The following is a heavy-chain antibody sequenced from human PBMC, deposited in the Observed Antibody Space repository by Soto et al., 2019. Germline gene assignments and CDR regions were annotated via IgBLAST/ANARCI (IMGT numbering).Heavy chain of an antibody. CDR2: IRSKPDGGTT. CDR3: STFSRFAVTLDLFDF. J-gene: IGHJ4*01. V-gene: IGHV3-15*07. CDR1: GFTFSNAW. Sequence: GSLRLSCAASGFTFSNAWMNWVRQAPGKGLEWVGRIRSKPDGGTTDYSAPVKGRFTISRDDSKNTLNLQMNSLKTDDTALYYCSTFSRFAVTLDLFDFRGRGSLDTVSA. D-gene: IGHD3-16*01.